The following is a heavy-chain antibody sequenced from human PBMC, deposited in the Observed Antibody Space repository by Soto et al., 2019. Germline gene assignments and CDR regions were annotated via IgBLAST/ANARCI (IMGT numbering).Heavy chain of an antibody. CDR3: SRRAIPVSGMDV. CDR1: GFSFNNYA. Sequence: QVQLVESGGGVVQPGRSLRLSCVASGFSFNNYAIHWVRQAPGKGLEWVALVWSDGNNRFYADSVKGRFTISRDNAKNTVYLQMNSLRADDTAVYYCSRRAIPVSGMDVWGQGATVTVAS. J-gene: IGHJ6*02. CDR2: VWSDGNNR. V-gene: IGHV3-33*01.